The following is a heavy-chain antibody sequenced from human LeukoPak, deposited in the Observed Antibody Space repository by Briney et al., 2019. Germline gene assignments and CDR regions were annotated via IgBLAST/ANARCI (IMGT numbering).Heavy chain of an antibody. D-gene: IGHD2-2*02. J-gene: IGHJ4*02. Sequence: GRSLRLSCSASGFSFDDYAMHWVRQPPGKGLEGVSGISWNRGSIGYADSVKGRFTISRDDAKNSLYLQMNSLRAEDTALYYCTKASFGVVLPTAIDYWGQGTLVTVSS. V-gene: IGHV3-9*01. CDR1: GFSFDDYA. CDR3: TKASFGVVLPTAIDY. CDR2: ISWNRGSI.